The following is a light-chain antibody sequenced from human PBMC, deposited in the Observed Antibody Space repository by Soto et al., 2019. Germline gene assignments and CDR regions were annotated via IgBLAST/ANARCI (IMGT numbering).Light chain of an antibody. V-gene: IGKV3-20*01. CDR1: QSVNSNY. CDR3: QHYSNSPPEST. Sequence: EIVLTQSPGTLSVSPGERVTLSCRASQSVNSNYLAWYQQRPGQAPRLLIFGASYRATGIPDRFSGSGSGTDFTFTISTMEPVDFAAYYGQHYSNSPPESTFGPGTKVDSK. CDR2: GAS. J-gene: IGKJ3*01.